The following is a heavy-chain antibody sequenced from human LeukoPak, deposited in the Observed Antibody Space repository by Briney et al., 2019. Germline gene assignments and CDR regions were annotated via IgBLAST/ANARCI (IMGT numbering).Heavy chain of an antibody. V-gene: IGHV3-23*01. J-gene: IGHJ4*02. D-gene: IGHD2-2*01. CDR1: GFTFSSYA. CDR3: ARPNFRSTSFDY. CDR2: ISGSGGST. Sequence: PGGSLRLSCAASGFTFSSYAMSWVRQAPGKGLEWVSAISGSGGSTYYADSVKGRFTISRDNAKNSLYLQMNSLRAEDTAVYYCARPNFRSTSFDYWGQGTLVTVSS.